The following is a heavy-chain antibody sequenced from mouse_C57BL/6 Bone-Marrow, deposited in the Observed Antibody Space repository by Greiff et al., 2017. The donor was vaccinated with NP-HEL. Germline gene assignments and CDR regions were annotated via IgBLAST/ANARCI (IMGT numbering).Heavy chain of an antibody. CDR1: GYTFTSYG. D-gene: IGHD2-4*01. J-gene: IGHJ2*01. CDR2: IYPRSGNT. CDR3: RYDYDDY. Sequence: VQVVESGAELARPGASVKLSCKASGYTFTSYGISWVKQSTGQGLEWIGEIYPRSGNTYYNEKFKGKATLTADKSSSTAYMELRSLTSEDSAVYFCRYDYDDYWGQGTTLTVSS. V-gene: IGHV1-81*01.